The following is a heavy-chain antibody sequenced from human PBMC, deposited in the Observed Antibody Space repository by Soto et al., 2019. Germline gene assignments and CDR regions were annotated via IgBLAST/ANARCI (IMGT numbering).Heavy chain of an antibody. CDR1: GFTFSSYA. D-gene: IGHD6-19*01. J-gene: IGHJ5*02. V-gene: IGHV3-64*01. CDR2: ISSNGGST. CDR3: ARAGTGWFDP. Sequence: EVQLVESGGGLVQPGGSLRLSCAASGFTFSSYAMHWVRQAPGKGLEYVSAISSNGGSTYYANSVKGRFTISRDNSKNTLYLQMGSLRAEYMAVYYCARAGTGWFDPWGQGTLVTVSS.